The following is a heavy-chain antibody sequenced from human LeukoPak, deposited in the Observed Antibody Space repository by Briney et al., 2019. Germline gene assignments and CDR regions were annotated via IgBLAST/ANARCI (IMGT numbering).Heavy chain of an antibody. Sequence: GGSLRLSCAASGFIFSKYDMHWFRQVTGKGLEWVSGIDRDGVTYYSGSVKGRFTSSRENAKNSLDLQMNTLRAGDTGVYYCARENLEYGDYAIDYWGQGILVIVSS. V-gene: IGHV3-13*01. CDR1: GFIFSKYD. CDR3: ARENLEYGDYAIDY. J-gene: IGHJ4*02. D-gene: IGHD4-17*01. CDR2: IDRDGVT.